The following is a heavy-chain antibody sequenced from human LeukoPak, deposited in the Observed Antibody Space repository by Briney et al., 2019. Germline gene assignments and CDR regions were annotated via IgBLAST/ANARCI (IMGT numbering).Heavy chain of an antibody. CDR1: GFTFSSNS. Sequence: PGGSLRLSCAASGFTFSSNSMNWVRQASGKGLEWLSYISDSSSIIDYADSVKGRFTISRDNAKNSLYLQMNSLRDEDTAVYYCARDLRYAFDIWGQGTMVTVSS. CDR3: ARDLRYAFDI. J-gene: IGHJ3*02. CDR2: ISDSSSII. V-gene: IGHV3-48*02. D-gene: IGHD1-26*01.